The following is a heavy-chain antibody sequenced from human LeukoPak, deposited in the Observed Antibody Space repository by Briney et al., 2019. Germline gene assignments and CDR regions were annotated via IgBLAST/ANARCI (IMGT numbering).Heavy chain of an antibody. CDR3: ATDYRGATIPGY. J-gene: IGHJ4*02. CDR2: ISPNSAGT. V-gene: IGHV1-2*02. Sequence: ASVKVSCKASGYTFTGCYMHWVRQAPGQGLEWMGWISPNSAGTNYAQKFQGRVTMTEDTSTDTAYMELSSLRSEDTAVYYCATDYRGATIPGYWGQGTLVTVSS. D-gene: IGHD5-12*01. CDR1: GYTFTGCY.